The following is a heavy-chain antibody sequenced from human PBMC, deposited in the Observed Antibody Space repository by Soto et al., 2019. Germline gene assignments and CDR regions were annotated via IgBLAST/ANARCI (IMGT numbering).Heavy chain of an antibody. J-gene: IGHJ3*01. V-gene: IGHV4-30-2*01. CDR3: ARVPTP. CDR1: VGSISSGGYS. CDR2: IYHSGST. Sequence: QLQLQESGSGLVKPSQTLSLTCAVSVGSISSGGYSWGWIRQPPGKGLEWIGYIYHSGSTYYNPSLKSRVTISVDRSKNQFSLKLSSVTAAETAVYYCARVPTPWGQGTMVTVSS.